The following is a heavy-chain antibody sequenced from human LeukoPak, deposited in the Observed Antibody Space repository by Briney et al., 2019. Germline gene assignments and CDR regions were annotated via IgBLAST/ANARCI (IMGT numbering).Heavy chain of an antibody. Sequence: SETLSLTCTASGGSISSYYWSWIRQPPGKGLEWIGYIYYSGSTNYNPSLKSRVTISVDTSKNQFSLKLSSVTAADTAVYYCAREAVPAAPYYYYYMDVWGKGTTVTVSS. CDR3: AREAVPAAPYYYYYMDV. D-gene: IGHD2-2*01. CDR1: GGSISSYY. CDR2: IYYSGST. V-gene: IGHV4-59*01. J-gene: IGHJ6*03.